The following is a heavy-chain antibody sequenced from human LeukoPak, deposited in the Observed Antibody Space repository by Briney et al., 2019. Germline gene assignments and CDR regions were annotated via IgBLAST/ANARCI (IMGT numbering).Heavy chain of an antibody. D-gene: IGHD3-22*01. J-gene: IGHJ4*02. CDR1: GYTFTGYY. CDR3: ASEDYYDSSGYYSGPFDY. CDR2: INPNSGGT. V-gene: IGHV1-2*02. Sequence: ASVKVSCKASGYTFTGYYMHWVRQAPGQGLEWMGWINPNSGGTTYAQKFQGRVTMTRDTSISTAYMELSSLRSEDTAVYYCASEDYYDSSGYYSGPFDYWGQGTLVTVSS.